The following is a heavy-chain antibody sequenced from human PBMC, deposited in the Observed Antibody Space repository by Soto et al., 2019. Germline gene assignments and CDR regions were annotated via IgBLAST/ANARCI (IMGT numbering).Heavy chain of an antibody. CDR3: AKDSWYFDL. CDR1: GFIFTNFW. Sequence: PGESLKISCEASGFIFTNFWMHWVRQVPGKGLVWVSRIDTSGSSTSYADSVKGRFTISRDNAKNTVSLQMNSPRAEDTGVYYCAKDSWYFDLWSQGSLVTVSS. CDR2: IDTSGSST. V-gene: IGHV3-74*01. J-gene: IGHJ4*02. D-gene: IGHD6-13*01.